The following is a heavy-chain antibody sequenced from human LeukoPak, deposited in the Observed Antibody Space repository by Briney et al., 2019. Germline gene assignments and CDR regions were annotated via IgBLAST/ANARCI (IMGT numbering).Heavy chain of an antibody. CDR2: INPDRDGA. CDR3: TRDDSSGYGAFDI. V-gene: IGHV1-2*02. Sequence: ASVRVSCKASGYTFTAYYMHWVRQAPGQGLELIAWINPDRDGAIYAQKFQGRVTMTRDTSISTAYMELSSLRSEDTAAYYCTRDDSSGYGAFDIWGQGTMVTVSS. CDR1: GYTFTAYY. J-gene: IGHJ3*02. D-gene: IGHD3-22*01.